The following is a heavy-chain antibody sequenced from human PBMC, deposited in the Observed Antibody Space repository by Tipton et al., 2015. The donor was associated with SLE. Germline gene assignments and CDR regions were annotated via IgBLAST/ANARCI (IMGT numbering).Heavy chain of an antibody. J-gene: IGHJ3*02. CDR2: IYDSGS. Sequence: TLSLTCIVSGGSINDYYWGWIRQSPGKGLEWIASIYDSGSNYNPSLKNRVTISIDTSKNQFSLKLSSVTAADTAVYYCATTVTITASYGAFDIWGQGTMVTISS. CDR1: GGSINDYY. V-gene: IGHV4-59*08. CDR3: ATTVTITASYGAFDI. D-gene: IGHD4-17*01.